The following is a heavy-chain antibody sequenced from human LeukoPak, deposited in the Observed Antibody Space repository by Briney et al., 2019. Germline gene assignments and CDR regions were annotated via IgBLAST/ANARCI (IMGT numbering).Heavy chain of an antibody. CDR3: ARALVPAAQRLSS. V-gene: IGHV1-2*02. CDR2: INPNTGGT. CDR1: GYTFTGYY. Sequence: GASVKVSFKASGYTFTGYYLHWVRQAPGQGLEWMGWINPNTGGTNYAQKFQGRVTMTRDTSISTAYMEVTRLRSDDTAVYYCARALVPAAQRLSSWGQGTLVTVSS. D-gene: IGHD2-2*01. J-gene: IGHJ5*02.